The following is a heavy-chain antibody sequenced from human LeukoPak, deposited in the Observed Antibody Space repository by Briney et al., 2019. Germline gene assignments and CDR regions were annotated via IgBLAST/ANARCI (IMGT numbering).Heavy chain of an antibody. CDR1: GFTFSNAW. J-gene: IGHJ4*02. CDR2: ISGSGGST. CDR3: AKFPGVGYFDY. Sequence: PGGSLRLSCAASGFTFSNAWMSWVRQAPGKGLEWVSAISGSGGSTYYADSVKGRFTISRDNSKNTLYLQMNSLRAEDTAVYYCAKFPGVGYFDYWGQGTLVTVSS. D-gene: IGHD3-10*01. V-gene: IGHV3-23*01.